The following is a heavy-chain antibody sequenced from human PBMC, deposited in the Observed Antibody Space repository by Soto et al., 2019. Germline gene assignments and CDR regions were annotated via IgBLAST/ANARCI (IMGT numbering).Heavy chain of an antibody. V-gene: IGHV4-30-4*01. D-gene: IGHD2-15*01. CDR2: IYKSTTT. Sequence: SETLSLTCSVSGDSISTVDYFWAWIRQPPGQALEYIGYIYKSTTTYYNPSFESRVAIPLDTSKSQFSLDVTSVTAADTAVYFCARGRYCLTGRCFPNWFDSWGQGTLVTVSS. CDR1: GDSISTVDYF. J-gene: IGHJ5*01. CDR3: ARGRYCLTGRCFPNWFDS.